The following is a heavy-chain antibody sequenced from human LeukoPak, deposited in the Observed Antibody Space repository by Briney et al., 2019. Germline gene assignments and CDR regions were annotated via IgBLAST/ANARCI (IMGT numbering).Heavy chain of an antibody. CDR3: AKGPVAGLYYFDY. CDR1: GFTFSSYA. J-gene: IGHJ4*02. Sequence: PGRSLRLSCAASGFTFSSYAMSWVRQAPGKGLEWVSAISGSGGSTYYADSVKGRFTISRDNYKNTLYLQMNSLRAEDTAVYYCAKGPVAGLYYFDYWGQGTLVTVSS. CDR2: ISGSGGST. V-gene: IGHV3-23*01. D-gene: IGHD6-19*01.